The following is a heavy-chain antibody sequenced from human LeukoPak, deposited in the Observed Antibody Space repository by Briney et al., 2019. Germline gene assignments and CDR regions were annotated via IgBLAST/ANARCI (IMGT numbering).Heavy chain of an antibody. CDR3: ARLRWDNDFWSGYFLDY. D-gene: IGHD3-3*01. V-gene: IGHV4-39*01. J-gene: IGHJ4*02. CDR1: GGSISSSSYY. Sequence: PSETLSLTCTVSGGSISSSSYYWGWIRQPPGKGLEWIGSMHYSGDTYHNPSLKSRVTISVDTSKNQFSLKLSSVTAADTAVYYCARLRWDNDFWSGYFLDYWGQGTLVTVSS. CDR2: MHYSGDT.